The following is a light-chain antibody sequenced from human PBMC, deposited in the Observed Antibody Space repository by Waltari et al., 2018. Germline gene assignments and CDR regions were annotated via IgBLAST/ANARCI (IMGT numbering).Light chain of an antibody. CDR1: SYNVGKYA. CDR3: STWDSTLSAVV. V-gene: IGLV1-36*01. Sequence: QSALTQDASVSGTVGQEVTLSCTGDSYNVGKYAVGRYQRRAQGAPKTVLFGHSLPSGIPDRYSGSKSGTTASLTISGLQPEDEADYYCSTWDSTLSAVVFGGGTKVTVL. CDR2: GH. J-gene: IGLJ2*01.